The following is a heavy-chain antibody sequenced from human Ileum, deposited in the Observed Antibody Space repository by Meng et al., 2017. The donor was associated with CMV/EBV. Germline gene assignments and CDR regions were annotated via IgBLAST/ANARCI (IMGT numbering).Heavy chain of an antibody. D-gene: IGHD1-26*01. CDR2: ISGSGGST. CDR3: AKDGFPYRYFQY. J-gene: IGHJ1*01. V-gene: IGHV3-23*01. Sequence: CAASGFNFSSYAMSWVRQAPGKGLEWVSAISGSGGSTNYADSVKGRFTISRDNSKNTLYLQMNSLRAEDTAVYYCAKDGFPYRYFQYWGQGTLVTVSS. CDR1: GFNFSSYA.